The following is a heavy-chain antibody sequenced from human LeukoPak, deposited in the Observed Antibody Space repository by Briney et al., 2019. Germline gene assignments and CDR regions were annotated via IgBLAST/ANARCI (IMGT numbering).Heavy chain of an antibody. J-gene: IGHJ3*02. CDR2: IRYDGSNK. CDR3: AKGCCSGGSCCFDI. CDR1: GFTFSSYE. Sequence: GGSLRLSCAASGFTFSSYEMNWVRQAPGKGLEWVAFIRYDGSNKYYADSVKGRFTISRDNSKNTLYLQMNSLRAEDTAVYYCAKGCCSGGSCCFDIWGQGTMVTVSS. D-gene: IGHD2-15*01. V-gene: IGHV3-30*02.